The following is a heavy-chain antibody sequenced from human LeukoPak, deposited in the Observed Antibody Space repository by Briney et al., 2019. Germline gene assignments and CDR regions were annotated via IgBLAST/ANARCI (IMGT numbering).Heavy chain of an antibody. CDR2: ISYSGSA. CDR1: GVSINSGRDY. D-gene: IGHD6-19*01. V-gene: IGHV4-31*02. Sequence: SETLSLTCFVSGVSINSGRDYWSWIRQHPGTGLEWIGYISYSGSAHYNPSLGSRVTISVDMSANQFSLILRSVTAADTAVYYCARTTVAAETAFDYWGPGTLVTVSS. J-gene: IGHJ4*02. CDR3: ARTTVAAETAFDY.